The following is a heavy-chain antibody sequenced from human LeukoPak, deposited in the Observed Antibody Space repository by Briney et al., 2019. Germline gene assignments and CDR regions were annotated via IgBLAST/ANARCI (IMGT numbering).Heavy chain of an antibody. CDR2: VCHSGST. D-gene: IGHD3-10*01. CDR1: GSSISSRYC. V-gene: IGHV4-38-2*02. CDR3: ARVCCYFDSGSEPNWFDP. Sequence: SETLSLTCSVSGSSISSRYCWGWIRQPPGKGLEWIGSVCHSGSTFYNPSLKSRLTMSIDTSKNQFSLKLTSVTAADTAVYYCARVCCYFDSGSEPNWFDPWGQGTLVTVSS. J-gene: IGHJ5*02.